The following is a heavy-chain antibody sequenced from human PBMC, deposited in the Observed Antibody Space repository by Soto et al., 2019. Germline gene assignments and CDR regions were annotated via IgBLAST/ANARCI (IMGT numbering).Heavy chain of an antibody. D-gene: IGHD3-3*01. J-gene: IGHJ3*02. CDR3: ARDGATIFGVVKASTGSAFDI. CDR2: ISAYNGNT. Sequence: ASVKVSCKASGYTFTSYGISWVRQAPGQGLEWMGWISAYNGNTNYAQKLQGRVTMTTETSTSTAYMELRSLRSDDTAVYYCARDGATIFGVVKASTGSAFDIWGQGTMVTVSS. V-gene: IGHV1-18*01. CDR1: GYTFTSYG.